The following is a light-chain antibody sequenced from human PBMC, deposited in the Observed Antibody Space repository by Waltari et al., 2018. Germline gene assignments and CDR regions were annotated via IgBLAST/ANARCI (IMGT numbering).Light chain of an antibody. Sequence: NFMLTQPHSVSDSPGKTVTISCTRSTGSIAGNYVQWYQQRPGTSPTTGIYENNQRPSAVPDRCSGAIDSSPSSFALTITGLKTEDEADYYCQSYENNNPLVFGGGTKLTVL. CDR1: TGSIAGNY. V-gene: IGLV6-57*01. CDR2: ENN. J-gene: IGLJ3*02. CDR3: QSYENNNPLV.